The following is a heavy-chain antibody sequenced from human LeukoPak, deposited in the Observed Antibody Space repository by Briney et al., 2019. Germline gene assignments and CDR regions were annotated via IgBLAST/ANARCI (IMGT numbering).Heavy chain of an antibody. Sequence: GGSLRLSCAASGFTFSTYGMNWVRQAPGKGLEWVSSISSSSTFIYYADSVKGRFTISRDNAKNSLYLQMNSLRAEDTAVYYCARDNFLAPPAYSYYYMDVWGKGTTVTVSS. CDR1: GFTFSTYG. CDR2: ISSSSTFI. CDR3: ARDNFLAPPAYSYYYMDV. V-gene: IGHV3-21*01. D-gene: IGHD2/OR15-2a*01. J-gene: IGHJ6*03.